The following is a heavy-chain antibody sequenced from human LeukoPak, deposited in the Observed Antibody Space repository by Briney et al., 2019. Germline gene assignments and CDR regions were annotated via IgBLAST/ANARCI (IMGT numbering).Heavy chain of an antibody. Sequence: PSETLSLTXTVSGGSISSSSYYWGWIRQPPGKGLEWIGSIYYSGSTYYNPSLKSRVTISVDTSKNQFSLKLSSVTAADTAVYYCARHPPYYFDYWGQGTLVTVSS. CDR3: ARHPPYYFDY. CDR1: GGSISSSSYY. J-gene: IGHJ4*02. V-gene: IGHV4-39*01. CDR2: IYYSGST.